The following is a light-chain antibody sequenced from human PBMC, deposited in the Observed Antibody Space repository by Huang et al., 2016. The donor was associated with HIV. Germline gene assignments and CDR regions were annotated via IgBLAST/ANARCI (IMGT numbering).Light chain of an antibody. Sequence: EIVMTQSPATLSVSTGDRATPSCRASQSVSSNLAWYQQKPGQAPRLLIYAASTRATGIPARFSGSGSGTEFTLTISSLQSEDFAVYYCQQYNNWPRTFGQGTKVEIK. CDR2: AAS. V-gene: IGKV3-15*01. CDR1: QSVSSN. CDR3: QQYNNWPRT. J-gene: IGKJ1*01.